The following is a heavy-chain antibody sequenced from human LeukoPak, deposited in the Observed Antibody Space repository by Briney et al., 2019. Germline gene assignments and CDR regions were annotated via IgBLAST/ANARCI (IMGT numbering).Heavy chain of an antibody. D-gene: IGHD4-17*01. J-gene: IGHJ5*02. CDR3: ARATVTSYNWFDP. CDR1: SGSISSSSYY. Sequence: SETLSLTCTVSSGSISSSSYYWGWIRQPPGKGPEWIGYIYYSGNTYYIPSLNSRVTISVDTSKNQFSLKLSSVTAADTAVYYCARATVTSYNWFDPWGQGTLVTVSS. V-gene: IGHV4-39*01. CDR2: IYYSGNT.